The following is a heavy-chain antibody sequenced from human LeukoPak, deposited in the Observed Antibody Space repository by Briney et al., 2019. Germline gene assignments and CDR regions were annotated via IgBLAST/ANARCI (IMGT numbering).Heavy chain of an antibody. CDR3: TRDFSYCGGDCSTIDY. CDR2: IRSKAYGGTT. Sequence: GRSLRLSCTASGFTFGDYAMSWVRQAPGKELEWVGFIRSKAYGGTTEYAASVKGRFTISRDDSKSIAYLQMNSLKTEDTAVYYCTRDFSYCGGDCSTIDYWGQGTLVTVSS. J-gene: IGHJ4*02. D-gene: IGHD2-21*02. V-gene: IGHV3-49*04. CDR1: GFTFGDYA.